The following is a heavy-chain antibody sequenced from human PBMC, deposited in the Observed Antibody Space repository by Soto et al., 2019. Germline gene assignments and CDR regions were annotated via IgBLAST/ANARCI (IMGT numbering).Heavy chain of an antibody. V-gene: IGHV3-48*02. CDR3: AGGGVFWSGYPFDY. CDR2: ISSSSRTI. Sequence: EVQLVESGGGLVQPGGSLRLSCAASGFTFSSYSMNWVRQAPGKGLEWVSYISSSSRTIYYADSVKGRFTISRDNAESAMYLEMMSLREEDMVGYYCAGGGVFWSGYPFDYWGQGTLVTVSS. J-gene: IGHJ4*02. CDR1: GFTFSSYS. D-gene: IGHD3-3*01.